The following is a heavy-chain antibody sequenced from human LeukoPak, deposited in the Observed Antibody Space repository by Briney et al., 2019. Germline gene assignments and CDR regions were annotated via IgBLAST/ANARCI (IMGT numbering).Heavy chain of an antibody. D-gene: IGHD6-19*01. Sequence: PGGSLRLSCAASAFTVSSNYMSWVRQAPGKGLEWVSVIYSGGTTNYADSVKGRFTISRDNSKNTLYLQMNSLRAEDTALYYCAKDKGSGWYYFDYWGQGTLVTVSS. J-gene: IGHJ4*02. V-gene: IGHV3-66*01. CDR1: AFTVSSNY. CDR3: AKDKGSGWYYFDY. CDR2: IYSGGTT.